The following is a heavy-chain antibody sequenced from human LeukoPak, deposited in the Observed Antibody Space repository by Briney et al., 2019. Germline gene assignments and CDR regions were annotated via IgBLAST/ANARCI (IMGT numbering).Heavy chain of an antibody. CDR1: GGSFSGYY. J-gene: IGHJ6*03. Sequence: SETLSLTCAVYGGSFSGYYWSWIRQPPGKGLEWIGEINHSGSTNYYPSLKSRVTISVDTSKNQFSLKLSSVTAADTAVYYCARGLIAVAGNYMDVWGKGTTVTVSS. V-gene: IGHV4-34*01. CDR3: ARGLIAVAGNYMDV. D-gene: IGHD6-19*01. CDR2: INHSGST.